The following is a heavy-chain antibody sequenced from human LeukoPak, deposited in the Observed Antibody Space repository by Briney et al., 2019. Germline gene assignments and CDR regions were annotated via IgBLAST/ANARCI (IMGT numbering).Heavy chain of an antibody. V-gene: IGHV3-23*01. J-gene: IGHJ4*02. Sequence: PGGSLRLSCAASGFTFSRSAMTWVRQGPGTGLEFVASIIYSCCSTYYADSVKGRFTIPRDNSKNTLYLQMNSLRAEDTALYYCAKDGLYYDGSEHVYYFDSWGQGTLVTVSS. CDR1: GFTFSRSA. D-gene: IGHD3-22*01. CDR2: IIYSCCST. CDR3: AKDGLYYDGSEHVYYFDS.